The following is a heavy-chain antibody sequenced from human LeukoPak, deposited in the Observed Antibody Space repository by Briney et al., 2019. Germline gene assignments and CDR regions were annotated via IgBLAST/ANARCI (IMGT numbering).Heavy chain of an antibody. J-gene: IGHJ3*02. V-gene: IGHV3-15*01. D-gene: IGHD6-19*01. CDR1: GFTFTNAW. Sequence: GGSLTLSCAASGFTFTNAWMTWVRQAPGKGLEWVGRIQNKVDGGETDYPAPVKGRFTISRDDSKDTLYLQMNSLKTEDTGVYHCTREGRDSSGWYGALDIWGQGAMVTVSS. CDR3: TREGRDSSGWYGALDI. CDR2: IQNKVDGGET.